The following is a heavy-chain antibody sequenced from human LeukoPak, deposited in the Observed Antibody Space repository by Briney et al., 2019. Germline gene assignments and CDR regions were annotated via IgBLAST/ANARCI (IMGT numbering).Heavy chain of an antibody. CDR3: ARGGRSYSWYTPDH. V-gene: IGHV3-13*04. CDR1: GFTFSSYN. D-gene: IGHD6-13*01. CDR2: IGTAGDT. Sequence: PGGSLRLSCAASGFTFSSYNMYWVRQATGKGLEWVSSIGTAGDTYYPGSVKGRFTISRENAKNSLYLQMNSLTAGDTAVYYCARGGRSYSWYTPDHWGQGTLVTVSS. J-gene: IGHJ5*02.